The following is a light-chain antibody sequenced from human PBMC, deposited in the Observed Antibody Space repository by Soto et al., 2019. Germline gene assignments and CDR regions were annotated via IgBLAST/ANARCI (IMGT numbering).Light chain of an antibody. CDR1: QCLSVN. V-gene: IGKV3-15*01. Sequence: EIVMTQSPATLAGSPVETVTLSCRASQCLSVNLAWYQQKPGQAPRLLIFRASTRATGVPARFSGRGSGTEFTLTISGMQSEDFAVYYCQQYSKWPPWTVGAGTKVEIK. CDR3: QQYSKWPPWT. J-gene: IGKJ1*01. CDR2: RAS.